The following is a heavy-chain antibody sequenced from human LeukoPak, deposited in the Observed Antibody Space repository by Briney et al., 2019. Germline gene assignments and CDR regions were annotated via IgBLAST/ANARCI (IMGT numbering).Heavy chain of an antibody. CDR3: VVVSYCAVDCYDY. J-gene: IGHJ4*02. CDR1: GFSFTNYA. D-gene: IGHD2-21*01. CDR2: IRGSGGRT. Sequence: PGGSLRLSCAASGFSFTNYAMSWVRQAPGKGLEWVSAIRGSGGRTCYADSVRGRFTISRDNSKSTVYVQMSSLRAEDTAVYFCVVVSYCAVDCYDYWGQGTLVTVSS. V-gene: IGHV3-23*01.